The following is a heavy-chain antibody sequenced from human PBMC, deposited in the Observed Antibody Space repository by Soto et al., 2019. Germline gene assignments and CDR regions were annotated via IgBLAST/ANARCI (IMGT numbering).Heavy chain of an antibody. D-gene: IGHD6-6*01. CDR2: IYYSGST. CDR1: GGSISSYY. J-gene: IGHJ5*02. V-gene: IGHV4-59*01. CDR3: ARVRKVAARRVNWFDP. Sequence: SETLSLTCTVSGGSISSYYWSWIRQPPGKGLEWIGYIYYSGSTNYNPSLKSRVTISVDTSKNQFSLKLSSVTAADTAVYYCARVRKVAARRVNWFDPWGPGTLVTVSS.